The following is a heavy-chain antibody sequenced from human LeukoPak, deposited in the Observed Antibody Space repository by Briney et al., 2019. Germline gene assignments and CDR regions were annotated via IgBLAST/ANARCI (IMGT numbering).Heavy chain of an antibody. CDR2: IFFSGST. J-gene: IGHJ4*02. CDR3: ARVTGYSSGVNDY. CDR1: GGSISSGDSH. V-gene: IGHV4-30-4*08. Sequence: PSQTLSLTCTVSGGSISSGDSHWGWIRHPPGKGLEWIAYIFFSGSTYYNPYPKTRVPISVDPSKNQFYLKLTSLTAADTAVYYCARVTGYSSGVNDYWGQGTLVTVSS. D-gene: IGHD6-19*01.